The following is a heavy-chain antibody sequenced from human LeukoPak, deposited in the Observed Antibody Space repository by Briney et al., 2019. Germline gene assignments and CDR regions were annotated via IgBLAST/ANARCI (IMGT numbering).Heavy chain of an antibody. CDR1: GYTFTSYY. Sequence: ASVKVSCKASGYTFTSYYMHWVRQAPGQGLEWMGWINPNSGGTNYAQKFQGRVTMTRDTSISTAYMELSRLRSDDTAVYYCARARVTMVRGVIGDWFDPWGQGTLVTVSS. J-gene: IGHJ5*02. CDR2: INPNSGGT. V-gene: IGHV1-2*02. D-gene: IGHD3-10*01. CDR3: ARARVTMVRGVIGDWFDP.